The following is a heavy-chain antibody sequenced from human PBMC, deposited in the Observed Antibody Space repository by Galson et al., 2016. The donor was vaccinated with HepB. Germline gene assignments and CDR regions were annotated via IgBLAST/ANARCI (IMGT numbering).Heavy chain of an antibody. CDR2: IGGGGGNT. V-gene: IGHV3-23*01. D-gene: IGHD3-10*01. CDR3: AKVPSMVRGF. J-gene: IGHJ3*01. Sequence: SLRLSCAASGFTFSHYAMAWVRQAPGKGLEWVSTIGGGGGNTYYADSVKGRFTISRDNSKKTLYLQMNSLRAEDTAIYYCAKVPSMVRGFWGQGTMVTVSS. CDR1: GFTFSHYA.